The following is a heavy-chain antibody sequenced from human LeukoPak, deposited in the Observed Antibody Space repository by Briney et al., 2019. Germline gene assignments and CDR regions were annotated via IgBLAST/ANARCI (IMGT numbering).Heavy chain of an antibody. Sequence: GGSLRLPCAASGFTFSSYAMSWVRQAPGKGLEWVSAISGSGGSTYYADSVKGRFTISRDNSKNTLYLQMNSLRAEDTAVYYCAKPRLMVRVNTWVFDYWGQGTLVTVSS. D-gene: IGHD3-10*01. J-gene: IGHJ4*02. CDR3: AKPRLMVRVNTWVFDY. CDR1: GFTFSSYA. V-gene: IGHV3-23*01. CDR2: ISGSGGST.